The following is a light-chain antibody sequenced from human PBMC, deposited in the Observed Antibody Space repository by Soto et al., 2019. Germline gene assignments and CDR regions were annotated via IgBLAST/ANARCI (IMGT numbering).Light chain of an antibody. J-gene: IGKJ1*01. Sequence: EIVLTQSPGTLSLSPGERATLFCRASQSVSNSDLAWYQQKPGQAPRLLIYGASSRATGIPDRFSGSGSGTDFTLTINSLEPDDFAVYYCQQYGSSPWTFGQGTKVDIK. V-gene: IGKV3-20*01. CDR3: QQYGSSPWT. CDR2: GAS. CDR1: QSVSNSD.